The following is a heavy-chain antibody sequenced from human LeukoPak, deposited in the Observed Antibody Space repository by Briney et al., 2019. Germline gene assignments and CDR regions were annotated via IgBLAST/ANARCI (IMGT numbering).Heavy chain of an antibody. CDR1: GFTVSLND. CDR3: ARVDK. CDR2: ISRDDTI. J-gene: IGHJ4*02. V-gene: IGHV3-53*01. Sequence: GGSLRLSCAVSGFTVSLNDMTWVRQAPGKGLECVSVISRDDTIFYADSVKGRFTISRDNSKNTLYLQMNSLRADGTAVYYCARVDKWGQGTLVTVSS. D-gene: IGHD3-22*01.